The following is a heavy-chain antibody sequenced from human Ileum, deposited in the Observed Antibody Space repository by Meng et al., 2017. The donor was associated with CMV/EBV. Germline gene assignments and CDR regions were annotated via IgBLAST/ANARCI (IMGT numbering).Heavy chain of an antibody. CDR2: INQYGST. Sequence: QVQIQRWGAGLLKPSETLSLTCSLGGSFSPYTGSGFRQAPGKGLEWIGEINQYGSTNFNPSVKSRVTISRDTSKNQFSLRLNSVTAADAAVYYCVTADHHAIKYWGQGTLVTVSS. CDR3: VTADHHAIKY. V-gene: IGHV4-34*01. CDR1: GSFSPYT. J-gene: IGHJ4*02. D-gene: IGHD5-12*01.